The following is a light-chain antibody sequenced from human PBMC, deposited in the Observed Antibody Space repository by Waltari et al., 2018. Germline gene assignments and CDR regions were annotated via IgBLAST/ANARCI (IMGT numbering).Light chain of an antibody. V-gene: IGLV10-54*04. CDR3: AAGEDSLVGGV. Sequence: QAGLTQPPSVSSVLRHTATLTYTGTSDNVGYHAPAWLQQPPAQPPKLPFYSNNERPGVISKRFSASTSGKTASRTITGLQPEEEADDYCAAGEDSLVGGVFGGGTKWTVL. CDR2: SNN. CDR1: SDNVGYHA. J-gene: IGLJ3*02.